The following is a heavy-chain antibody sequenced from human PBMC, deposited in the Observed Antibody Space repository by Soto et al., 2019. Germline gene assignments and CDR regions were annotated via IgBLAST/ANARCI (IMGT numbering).Heavy chain of an antibody. Sequence: QVQLVQSGAEVKKPGSSVKVSCKASGGTFSSYAISWVRQAPGQGLEWMGGIIPIFGTANYAQKFQGRVTIPADESTSPAYMEMSSLRSEETAGYYCASPTAAGTSFEYGGQGTLVTVSS. J-gene: IGHJ4*02. CDR1: GGTFSSYA. CDR2: IIPIFGTA. D-gene: IGHD6-13*01. CDR3: ASPTAAGTSFEY. V-gene: IGHV1-69*01.